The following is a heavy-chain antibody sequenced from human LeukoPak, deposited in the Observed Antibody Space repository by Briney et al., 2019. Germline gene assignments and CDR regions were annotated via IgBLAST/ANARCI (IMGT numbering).Heavy chain of an antibody. CDR1: GGSISSYY. J-gene: IGHJ3*01. CDR2: IYYSGNT. V-gene: IGHV4-59*01. Sequence: SEALSLTCTVSGGSISSYYWSWIRQPPGKGLEWIGYIYYSGNTYYNPSLKSRVTISVDASKNQFSLRVNSVTAADTAVYYCARTKPLDPFDFWGQGTLVTVSS. CDR3: ARTKPLDPFDF.